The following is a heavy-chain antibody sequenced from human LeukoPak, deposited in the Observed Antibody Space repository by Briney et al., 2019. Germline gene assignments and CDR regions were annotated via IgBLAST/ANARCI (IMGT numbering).Heavy chain of an antibody. CDR2: INSDGSST. CDR3: ARTGGRGYYYGMDV. V-gene: IGHV3-74*01. J-gene: IGHJ6*02. D-gene: IGHD1-26*01. CDR1: GFTFSSYW. Sequence: GGSLRLSCAASGFTFSSYWMHWVRQAPGKGLVWVSRINSDGSSTSYADSVKGRFTISRDNAKNTLYLQMNSLRAEDTAVYYCARTGGRGYYYGMDVWGQGTTVTVSS.